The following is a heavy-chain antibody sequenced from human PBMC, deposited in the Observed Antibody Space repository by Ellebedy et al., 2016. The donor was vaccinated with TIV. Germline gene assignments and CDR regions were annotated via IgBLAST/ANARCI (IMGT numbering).Heavy chain of an antibody. D-gene: IGHD3-10*02. CDR2: INWHSGSI. J-gene: IGHJ6*02. V-gene: IGHV3-9*01. CDR1: GFTFDDYA. CDR3: ARSVRGVYSYYYGMDV. Sequence: SLKISCAASGFTFDDYAMHWVRQGPGKGLEWISGINWHSGSIGYADSVKGRFTISRDNAKSSLYLQMNSLKAEDTALYYCARSVRGVYSYYYGMDVWGQGTTVTVSS.